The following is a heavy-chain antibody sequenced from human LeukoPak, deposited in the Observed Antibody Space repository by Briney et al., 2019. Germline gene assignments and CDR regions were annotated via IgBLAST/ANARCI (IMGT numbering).Heavy chain of an antibody. Sequence: GGSLRLSCAASGFTFSSYAMHWVRQAPGKGLEWVAVISYDGSNKYYADSVEGRFTISRDNSKNTLYLQMNSLRAEDTAVYYCAVGNYYDSSGIFDYWGQGTLATVSS. CDR1: GFTFSSYA. CDR3: AVGNYYDSSGIFDY. CDR2: ISYDGSNK. J-gene: IGHJ4*02. D-gene: IGHD3-22*01. V-gene: IGHV3-30-3*01.